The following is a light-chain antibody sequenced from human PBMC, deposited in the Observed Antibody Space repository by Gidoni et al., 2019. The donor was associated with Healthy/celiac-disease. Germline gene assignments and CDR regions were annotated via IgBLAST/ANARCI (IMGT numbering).Light chain of an antibody. CDR1: QSLLHSNGYNY. V-gene: IGKV2-28*01. J-gene: IGKJ4*01. Sequence: DIVMTQSPLSLPVTPGEPASISCRSSQSLLHSNGYNYLDWYLQNPGQSPQLLIDLGSTRASGVPDRFSGSVSGTDFTLKISRVEAEDVGVYYCMQALQTPLTFGGGTKVEIK. CDR3: MQALQTPLT. CDR2: LGS.